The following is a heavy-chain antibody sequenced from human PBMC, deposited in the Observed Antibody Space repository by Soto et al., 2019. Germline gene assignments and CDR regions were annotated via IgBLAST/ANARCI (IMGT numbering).Heavy chain of an antibody. CDR3: AREKYYHYGMDV. J-gene: IGHJ6*02. V-gene: IGHV3-30-3*01. CDR2: ISYDGSNK. CDR1: GFTFSSYA. Sequence: QVQLVESGGGVVQPGRSLRLSCAASGFTFSSYAMHWVRHAPGKGLEWVAVISYDGSNKYYADSVKGRFTISRDNSKNTLYLQMNSLRAEDTAVYYCAREKYYHYGMDVWGQGTTVTVSS.